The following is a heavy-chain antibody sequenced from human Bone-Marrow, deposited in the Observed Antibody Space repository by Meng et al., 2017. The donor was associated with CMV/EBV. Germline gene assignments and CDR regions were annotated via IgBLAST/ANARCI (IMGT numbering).Heavy chain of an antibody. CDR1: GFTFTQYP. D-gene: IGHD6-6*01. CDR2: ISYTGSYI. J-gene: IGHJ4*02. CDR3: AKVEYSSSY. Sequence: GESLKISCAASGFTFTQYPMNWVRQPPGKGLEWVSSISYTGSYIDYAGSVKGRFTISRDNANNSVYLQMNGLTVEDTAVYYCAKVEYSSSYWGQGTLVTVSS. V-gene: IGHV3-21*01.